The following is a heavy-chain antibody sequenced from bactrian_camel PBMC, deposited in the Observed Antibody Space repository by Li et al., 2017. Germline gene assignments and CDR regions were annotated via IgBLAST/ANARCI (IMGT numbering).Heavy chain of an antibody. CDR1: GYTYSGHC. CDR2: IGIDGRT. CDR3: AAAAGLADAGGRVCVAWNEYNY. Sequence: QVQLVESGGGSVQAGGSLRLSCAFSGYTYSGHCMGWYRQVPGKEREGVAGIGIDGRTAYADSVKGRFTIPQDNASKTVVLQMNSLKPEDTAVYYCAAAAGLADAGGRVCVAWNEYNYWGQGTQVTVS. D-gene: IGHD7*01. J-gene: IGHJ4*01. V-gene: IGHV3S9*01.